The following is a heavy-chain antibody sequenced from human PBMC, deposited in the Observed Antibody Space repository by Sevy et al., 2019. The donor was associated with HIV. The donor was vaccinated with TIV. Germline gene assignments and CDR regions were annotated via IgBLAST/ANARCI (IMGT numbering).Heavy chain of an antibody. CDR1: GFSLSNYA. D-gene: IGHD6-6*01. CDR2: KTGSAGVT. J-gene: IGHJ4*02. V-gene: IGHV3-23*01. Sequence: GGSLRLSCAASGFSLSNYAMSWVRQAPGKGLEWISTKTGSAGVTYYADSVKGGFTISRDNSKNTPFLQMNSRRAEDTALYYCAKSRIPSIGTLGPFDSWGQGTLVTVSS. CDR3: AKSRIPSIGTLGPFDS.